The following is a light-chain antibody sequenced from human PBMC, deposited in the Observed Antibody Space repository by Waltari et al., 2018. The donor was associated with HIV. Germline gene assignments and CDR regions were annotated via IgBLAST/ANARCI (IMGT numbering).Light chain of an antibody. CDR2: STN. CDR1: SSNIGSNT. CDR3: YSYAGSYIPYV. V-gene: IGLV1-44*01. J-gene: IGLJ1*01. Sequence: QSVLTQPPSASGTPGQTVTISCSGSSSNIGSNTVNWYQHLPGTAPKLLIYSTNQRPSGVPDRFSGSKSGNTASLTISGLQAEDEADYYCYSYAGSYIPYVCGTGSKVTVL.